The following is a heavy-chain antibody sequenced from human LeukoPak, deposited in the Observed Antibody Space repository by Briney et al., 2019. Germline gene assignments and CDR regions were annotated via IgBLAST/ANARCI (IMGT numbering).Heavy chain of an antibody. D-gene: IGHD1-26*01. V-gene: IGHV3-66*01. CDR2: IYSGGTT. CDR3: AKVAEVGVTGYYYYMDV. CDR1: GYSISSGYY. J-gene: IGHJ6*03. Sequence: SSETLSLTCTVSGYSISSGYYWGWIRQPPGKGLEWVSVIYSGGTTYYADSVKGRFTISRDNSKNTLYLQMSSLRAEDTAVYYCAKVAEVGVTGYYYYMDVWGKGTTVTISS.